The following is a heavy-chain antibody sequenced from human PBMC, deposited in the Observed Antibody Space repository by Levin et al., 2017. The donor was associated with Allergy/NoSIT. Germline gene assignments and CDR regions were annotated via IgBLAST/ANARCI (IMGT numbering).Heavy chain of an antibody. Sequence: PGGSLRLSCAASGFTFSSYSMNWVRQAPGKGLEWVSYISSSSSTIYYADSVKGRFTISRDNAKNSLYLQMNSLRDEDTAVYYCARSYCGGDCYNAFDIWGQGTMVTVSS. J-gene: IGHJ3*02. CDR3: ARSYCGGDCYNAFDI. V-gene: IGHV3-48*02. D-gene: IGHD2-21*02. CDR1: GFTFSSYS. CDR2: ISSSSSTI.